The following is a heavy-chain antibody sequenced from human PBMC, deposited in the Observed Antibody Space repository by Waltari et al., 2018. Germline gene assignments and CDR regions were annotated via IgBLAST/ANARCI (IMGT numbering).Heavy chain of an antibody. Sequence: QVQLQQWGAGLLKPSETLSLTCAVYGGSFSGYYWSWIRQPPGKGLEWIGEINHSGSTNYNPSLKSRVTMSVVTSKNQFSRNLDSVTAADTAVYYCATSGIIPAAMFDYWGQGNLVTVSS. D-gene: IGHD2-2*01. J-gene: IGHJ4*02. CDR3: ATSGIIPAAMFDY. CDR2: INHSGST. V-gene: IGHV4-34*01. CDR1: GGSFSGYY.